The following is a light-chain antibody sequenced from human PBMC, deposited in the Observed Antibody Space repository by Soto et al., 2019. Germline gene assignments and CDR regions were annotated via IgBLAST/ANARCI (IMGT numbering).Light chain of an antibody. CDR2: DAS. J-gene: IGKJ1*01. CDR3: QKYGTSPRK. Sequence: EIVMTQSPATLSVSPGEIATLSCSASQSVSSGYLAWYQQKAGQAPRLLIYDASSRATGIPDRFSGSGSGTDFTLTIVRLEPEDFAVYYCQKYGTSPRKFGQGTKVDIK. CDR1: QSVSSGY. V-gene: IGKV3-20*01.